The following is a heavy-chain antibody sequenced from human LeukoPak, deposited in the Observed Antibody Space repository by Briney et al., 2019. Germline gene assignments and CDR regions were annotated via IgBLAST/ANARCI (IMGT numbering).Heavy chain of an antibody. CDR3: ARHKGSSGAFDI. CDR2: ITQSGSS. J-gene: IGHJ3*02. D-gene: IGHD3-10*01. V-gene: IGHV4-34*01. Sequence: PSETLSLTCAVYGGSFGGYYWGWIRQPPGKGLEWIGEITQSGSSNYNPSLKSRVTISADTSKNQFSLKLSSVTAADTAVYYCARHKGSSGAFDIWGQGTMVTVSS. CDR1: GGSFGGYY.